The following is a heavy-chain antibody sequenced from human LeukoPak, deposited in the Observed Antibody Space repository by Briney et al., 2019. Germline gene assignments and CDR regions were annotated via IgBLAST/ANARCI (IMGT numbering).Heavy chain of an antibody. D-gene: IGHD6-13*01. CDR3: ARHGRIRVAAAGIPYYFDY. V-gene: IGHV4-39*01. J-gene: IGHJ4*02. CDR1: GGSISSSSYY. Sequence: SETLSLTCTVSGGSISSSSYYWGWIRQPPGKGLGWIVSIYYSGSTSYNPSLKSRVTISVDTSKNQFSLKLSSVTAADTAVYYCARHGRIRVAAAGIPYYFDYWGQGTLVTVSS. CDR2: IYYSGST.